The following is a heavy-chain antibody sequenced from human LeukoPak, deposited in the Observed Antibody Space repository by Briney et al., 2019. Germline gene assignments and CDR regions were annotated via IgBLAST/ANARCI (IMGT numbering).Heavy chain of an antibody. V-gene: IGHV3-7*01. D-gene: IGHD6-13*01. CDR3: AREVASRWFDY. CDR2: IKQDRSEK. J-gene: IGHJ4*02. Sequence: GGSLRLSCSASGFTFSSYWMSWVRQAPGKGLEWVANIKQDRSEKYYVDSVKGRFTISRDNAKNSLYLQMNSLRVEDTGVYYCAREVASRWFDYWGQGNQVTVSS. CDR1: GFTFSSYW.